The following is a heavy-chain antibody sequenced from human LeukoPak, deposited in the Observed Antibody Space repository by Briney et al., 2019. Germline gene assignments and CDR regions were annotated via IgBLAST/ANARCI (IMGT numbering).Heavy chain of an antibody. J-gene: IGHJ4*02. CDR1: GFTFDDYA. D-gene: IGHD6-6*01. CDR3: AKDIWYSSSSRGREYFDY. V-gene: IGHV3-43*02. Sequence: GGSLRLSCAASGFTFDDYAMHWVRQAPGKGLEWVSLISGDGGSTYYADSVKGRFTISRDNSKNSLYLQMNSLRTEDTALYYCAKDIWYSSSSRGREYFDYWGQGTLVTVSS. CDR2: ISGDGGST.